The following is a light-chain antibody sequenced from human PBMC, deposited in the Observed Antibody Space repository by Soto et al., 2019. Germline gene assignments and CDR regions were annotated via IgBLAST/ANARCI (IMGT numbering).Light chain of an antibody. CDR1: QSVGTY. Sequence: EIVLTQSPATLSLSPGERANLSCRASQSVGTYLAWYQQKPGQAPRLLIYDASNRATGIPARFGGSGSGTDFTLTINSLEPEDFAVYYCQQRSNWPGTFGPGTKVDIK. J-gene: IGKJ3*01. CDR3: QQRSNWPGT. V-gene: IGKV3-11*01. CDR2: DAS.